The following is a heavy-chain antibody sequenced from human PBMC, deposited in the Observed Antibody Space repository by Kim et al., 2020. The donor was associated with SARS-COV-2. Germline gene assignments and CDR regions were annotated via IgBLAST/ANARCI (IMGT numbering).Heavy chain of an antibody. CDR2: TYYSGST. Sequence: SETLSLTCTVSGGSVSSGSYYWSWIRQPPGKGLEWIGYTYYSGSTNYNPSLKSRVTISVDTSKNQFSLKLSSVTAADTAVYYCARGRSGLWFGELPEFDYWGQGTLVTVSS. J-gene: IGHJ4*02. CDR3: ARGRSGLWFGELPEFDY. D-gene: IGHD3-10*01. CDR1: GGSVSSGSYY. V-gene: IGHV4-61*01.